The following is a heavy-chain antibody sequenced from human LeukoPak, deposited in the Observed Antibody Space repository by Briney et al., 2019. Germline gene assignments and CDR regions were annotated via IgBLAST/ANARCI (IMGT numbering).Heavy chain of an antibody. V-gene: IGHV1-2*02. Sequence: ASVKVSCKASGYTFTGYYMHWVRQAPGQGLEWMGWINPNSGGTNYAQKFQGRVTMTRDTSISTAYMELSRLRSDDTAVYYCARADSGTQGSGAFDIWGQGTMVTVSS. CDR1: GYTFTGYY. D-gene: IGHD1-26*01. J-gene: IGHJ3*02. CDR3: ARADSGTQGSGAFDI. CDR2: INPNSGGT.